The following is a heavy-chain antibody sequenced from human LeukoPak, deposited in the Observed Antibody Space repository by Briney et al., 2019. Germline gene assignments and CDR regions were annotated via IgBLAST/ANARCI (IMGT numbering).Heavy chain of an antibody. D-gene: IGHD2/OR15-2a*01. V-gene: IGHV3-48*02. CDR3: ARRERQSADYYYFDY. CDR1: GFTFTRYG. CDR2: ISGSTSAV. J-gene: IGHJ4*02. Sequence: GGSLRLSCAASGFTFTRYGMVWVRQAPGKGLEWVSYISGSTSAVYYADSVRGRFTISRDNAKNSLYLQMNSLRDDDTAVYYCARRERQSADYYYFDYWGQGTLVTVSS.